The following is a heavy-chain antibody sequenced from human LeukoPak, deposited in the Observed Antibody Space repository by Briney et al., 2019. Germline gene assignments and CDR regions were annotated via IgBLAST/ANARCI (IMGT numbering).Heavy chain of an antibody. CDR3: ARVEGEAGRITIFGVANYYYMDV. V-gene: IGHV1-69*06. CDR2: IIPIFGTA. J-gene: IGHJ6*03. Sequence: RASVKVSCKASGGTFSSYAISWVRQAPGQGLEWMGGIIPIFGTANYAQKFQGRVTITADKSTSTAYMELSSLRSEDTAVYYCARVEGEAGRITIFGVANYYYMDVWGKGTTVTVSS. CDR1: GGTFSSYA. D-gene: IGHD3-3*01.